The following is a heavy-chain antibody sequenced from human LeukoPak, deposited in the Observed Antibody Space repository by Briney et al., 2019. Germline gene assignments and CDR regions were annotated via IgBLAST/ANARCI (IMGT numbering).Heavy chain of an antibody. D-gene: IGHD3-16*01. CDR2: IYHSGST. CDR3: ARGGGAPYYGMDV. J-gene: IGHJ6*02. Sequence: SQTLSLTCAVSGVSISSGSYSWSWIRQPPGKGREWIGYIYHSGSTYYNPSLKIRVTISVDRSKNQFSLNLSSVTAADTAVYYCARGGGAPYYGMDVWGRGTTVTVSS. CDR1: GVSISSGSYS. V-gene: IGHV4-30-2*01.